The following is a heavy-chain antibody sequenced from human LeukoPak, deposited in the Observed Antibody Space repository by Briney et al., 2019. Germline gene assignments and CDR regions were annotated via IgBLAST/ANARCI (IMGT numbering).Heavy chain of an antibody. CDR3: ARAPDYYDTTAYYNVY. CDR2: ITSSSNYI. D-gene: IGHD3-22*01. J-gene: IGHJ4*02. V-gene: IGHV3-21*01. Sequence: GGSLRLSCAASGFTFSTYSMNWVRQAPGKGLECVSSITSSSNYIYYADSVKGRFTISRDNAKNSLYLQMNSLRAEDTAVYYCARAPDYYDTTAYYNVYWGQGTPVTVSS. CDR1: GFTFSTYS.